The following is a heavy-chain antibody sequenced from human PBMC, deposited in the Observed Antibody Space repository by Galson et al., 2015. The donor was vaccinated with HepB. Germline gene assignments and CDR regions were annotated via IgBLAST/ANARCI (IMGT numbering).Heavy chain of an antibody. CDR3: AREGTMIVVVITTWGAFDI. J-gene: IGHJ3*02. V-gene: IGHV3-30*04. Sequence: SLRLSCAASGFTFSSYAMHWVRQAPGKGLEWVAVISYDGSNKYYADSVKGRFTISRDNSKNTLYLRMNSLRAEDTAVYYCAREGTMIVVVITTWGAFDIWGQGTMVTVSS. D-gene: IGHD3-22*01. CDR2: ISYDGSNK. CDR1: GFTFSSYA.